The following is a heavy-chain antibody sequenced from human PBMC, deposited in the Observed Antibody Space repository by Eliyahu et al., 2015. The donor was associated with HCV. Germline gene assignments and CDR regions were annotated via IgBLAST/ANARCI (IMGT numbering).Heavy chain of an antibody. J-gene: IGHJ4*02. D-gene: IGHD6-19*01. CDR3: ATGSSSNSSGWSSSRKHGYDY. CDR2: FDPEDGET. V-gene: IGHV1-24*01. Sequence: HWVRQAPGKGLEWMGGFDPEDGETIYAQKFQGRVTMTEDTSTDTAYMELSSLRSEDTAVYYCATGSSSNSSGWSSSRKHGYDYWGQGTLVTVSS.